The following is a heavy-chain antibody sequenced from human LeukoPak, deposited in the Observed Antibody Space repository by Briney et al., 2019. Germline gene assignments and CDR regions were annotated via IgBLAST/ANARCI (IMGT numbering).Heavy chain of an antibody. J-gene: IGHJ6*03. Sequence: SETLSLTCTVSGGSISSYYWSWIRQPPGKGLEWIGYIYYSGSTNYNPSLKSRVTISVDTSKNQFSLKLSSVTAADTAVYYCARVSSSGWYDYYYYYMDVWGKGTTVTVSS. CDR1: GGSISSYY. V-gene: IGHV4-59*01. CDR3: ARVSSSGWYDYYYYYMDV. CDR2: IYYSGST. D-gene: IGHD6-19*01.